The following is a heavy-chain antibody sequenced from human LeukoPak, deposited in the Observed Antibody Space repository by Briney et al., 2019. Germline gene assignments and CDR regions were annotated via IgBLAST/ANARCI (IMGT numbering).Heavy chain of an antibody. D-gene: IGHD5-12*01. CDR2: IGSSSSYI. V-gene: IGHV3-21*01. CDR1: GFTFSRYS. Sequence: PGGSLRLSCAASGFTFSRYSMNWVRQAPGKGLEWVSSIGSSSSYIYYADSVKGRFTISRDNAKNSLYLQMNSLRAEDTAVYYCARDRRWLRLNDYWGQGTLVTVSS. CDR3: ARDRRWLRLNDY. J-gene: IGHJ4*02.